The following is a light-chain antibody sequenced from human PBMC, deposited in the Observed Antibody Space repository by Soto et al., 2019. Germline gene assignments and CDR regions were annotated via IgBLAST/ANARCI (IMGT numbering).Light chain of an antibody. J-gene: IGKJ5*01. V-gene: IGKV3-20*01. CDR2: GAS. CDR3: QQYGSSPPIT. CDR1: QSVSSSY. Sequence: EIVLTQSPGTLSLSPGERATLSSRASQSVSSSYLAWYQQKPGQAPRLLIYGASSRATGIPGRFSGSGSGTDFTLTISRLEPEDFAVYYCQQYGSSPPITFGQGTRLEIK.